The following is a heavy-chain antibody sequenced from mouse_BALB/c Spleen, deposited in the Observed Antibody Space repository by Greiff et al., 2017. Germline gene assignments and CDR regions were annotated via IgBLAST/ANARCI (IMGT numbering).Heavy chain of an antibody. CDR1: GFTFSSYG. V-gene: IGHV5-6*01. CDR3: ARLYDYDGDWYFDV. Sequence: EVQGVESGGDLVKPGGSLKLSCAASGFTFSSYGMSWVRQTPDKRLEWVATISSGGSYTYYPDSVKGRFTISRDNAKNTLYLQMSSLKSEDTAMYYCARLYDYDGDWYFDVWGAGTTVTVSS. CDR2: ISSGGSYT. J-gene: IGHJ1*01. D-gene: IGHD2-4*01.